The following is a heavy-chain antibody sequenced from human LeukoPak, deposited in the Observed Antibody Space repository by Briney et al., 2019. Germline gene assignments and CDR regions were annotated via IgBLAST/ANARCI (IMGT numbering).Heavy chain of an antibody. V-gene: IGHV3-7*01. J-gene: IGHJ4*02. Sequence: GGSLRLSCAASGFTFSSYWMSWVRQAPGKGLEWVANIKQDRSEKYYVDSVKGRFTISRDNAKNSLYLQMNSLRAEDTAVYYCARDPGLYYDFWSGYSYYFDYWGQGTLVTVSS. CDR1: GFTFSSYW. CDR2: IKQDRSEK. D-gene: IGHD3-3*01. CDR3: ARDPGLYYDFWSGYSYYFDY.